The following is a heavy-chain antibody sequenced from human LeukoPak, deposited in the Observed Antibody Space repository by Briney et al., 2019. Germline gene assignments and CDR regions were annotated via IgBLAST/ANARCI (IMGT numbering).Heavy chain of an antibody. D-gene: IGHD4-17*01. V-gene: IGHV4-34*01. Sequence: TSETLSLTCAVYGGSFSGYYWSWIRQPPGKGLEWIGEINHSGSTNYNPSLKSRVIISVDTSKNQFSLKLSSVTAADTAVYYCASLNMTTVTTPFDYWGQGTLVTVSS. J-gene: IGHJ4*02. CDR2: INHSGST. CDR3: ASLNMTTVTTPFDY. CDR1: GGSFSGYY.